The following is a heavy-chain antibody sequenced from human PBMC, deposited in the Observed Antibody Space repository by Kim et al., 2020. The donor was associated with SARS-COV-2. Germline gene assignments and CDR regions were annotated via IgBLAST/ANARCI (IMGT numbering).Heavy chain of an antibody. J-gene: IGHJ4*02. Sequence: KVRFTRSRDNSKNSLYLQMNSLGAEDTALYYCAKGGLGYYDSSGYYYFDYWGQGTLVTVSS. D-gene: IGHD3-22*01. CDR3: AKGGLGYYDSSGYYYFDY. V-gene: IGHV3-9*01.